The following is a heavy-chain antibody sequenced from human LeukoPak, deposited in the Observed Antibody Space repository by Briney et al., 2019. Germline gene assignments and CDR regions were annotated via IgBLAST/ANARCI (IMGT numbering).Heavy chain of an antibody. Sequence: GGSLSLSCAASGFTFSSYSINWVRQAPGQGLDWVAKIKQDRSEKNYVDSVQCRFTISRDNAKNSLYMQLSSLIAADTAVYYCARDYRYSYGVDVWGKETTVTVSS. CDR1: GFTFSSYS. J-gene: IGHJ6*04. CDR2: IKQDRSEK. D-gene: IGHD5-18*01. V-gene: IGHV3-7*01. CDR3: ARDYRYSYGVDV.